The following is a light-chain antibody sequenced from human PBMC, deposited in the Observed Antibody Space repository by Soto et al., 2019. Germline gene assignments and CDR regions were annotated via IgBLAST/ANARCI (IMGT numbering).Light chain of an antibody. V-gene: IGKV3-15*01. Sequence: EIVMTQSPATLSVSPGETATLSCRASQSVSYNLAWYQQKPGQGPRLVIYGAFSRATGIPARFSGSGSGTEFTLTISSLQSEEFAVYYGQQYKNWPPLTFGGGTKVEIK. J-gene: IGKJ4*01. CDR3: QQYKNWPPLT. CDR1: QSVSYN. CDR2: GAF.